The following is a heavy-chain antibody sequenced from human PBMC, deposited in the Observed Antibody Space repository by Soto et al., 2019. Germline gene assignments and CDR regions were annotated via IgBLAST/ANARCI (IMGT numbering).Heavy chain of an antibody. CDR2: ISAYNGNT. CDR3: ARSRGYKDYDYGMDV. J-gene: IGHJ6*02. CDR1: GYTFTSYG. D-gene: IGHD5-18*01. Sequence: GASVKVSCKASGYTFTSYGISWVRQAPGQGLEWMGWISAYNGNTNYAQKLQGRVTMTTDTSTSTAYMELRSLRSDDTAVYYCARSRGYKDYDYGMDVWGQGTTVTVSS. V-gene: IGHV1-18*04.